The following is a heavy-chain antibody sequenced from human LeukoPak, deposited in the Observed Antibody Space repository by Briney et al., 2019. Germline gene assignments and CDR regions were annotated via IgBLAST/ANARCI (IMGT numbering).Heavy chain of an antibody. V-gene: IGHV4-39*07. CDR1: GGSISSSSYY. CDR3: ARVLAVAGPIDY. J-gene: IGHJ4*02. D-gene: IGHD6-19*01. Sequence: SETLSLTCTVSGGSISSSSYYWGWIRQPPGKGLEWIGSIYYSGSTYYNPSLKSRVTISVDTSKNQFSLKLSSVTAADTAVYYCARVLAVAGPIDYWGQGTLVTVSS. CDR2: IYYSGST.